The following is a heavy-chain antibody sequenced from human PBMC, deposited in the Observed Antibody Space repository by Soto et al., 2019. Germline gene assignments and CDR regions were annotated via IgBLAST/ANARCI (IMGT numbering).Heavy chain of an antibody. J-gene: IGHJ4*02. D-gene: IGHD3-10*01. CDR1: GLIFSNYG. CDR2: ISRSGDST. V-gene: IGHV3-23*01. Sequence: EVQLLESGGGLVQPGGSLRLSCAASGLIFSNYGMSWVRQAPGKGLEWVSGISRSGDSTYYADSVKGRFTMSRDNSKNTLLLQMNSLRAEDTAIYYCAKGGYYASGSYFSTWYDYWGQGTLVTVSS. CDR3: AKGGYYASGSYFSTWYDY.